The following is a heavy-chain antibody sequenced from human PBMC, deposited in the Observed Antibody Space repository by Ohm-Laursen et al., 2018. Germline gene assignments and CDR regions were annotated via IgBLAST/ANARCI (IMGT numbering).Heavy chain of an antibody. J-gene: IGHJ6*02. V-gene: IGHV1-18*01. CDR3: ARGEVTIFGVVKNYGMDV. CDR2: IRAYNGDT. D-gene: IGHD3-3*01. CDR1: GYIFTSYG. Sequence: SVKVSCKASGYIFTSYGISWVRQAPGQGLEWMGWIRAYNGDTDYSQNLQGRVAMTTDTSTSTAYMELRSLRSDDTAVYYCARGEVTIFGVVKNYGMDVWGQGTTVTVSS.